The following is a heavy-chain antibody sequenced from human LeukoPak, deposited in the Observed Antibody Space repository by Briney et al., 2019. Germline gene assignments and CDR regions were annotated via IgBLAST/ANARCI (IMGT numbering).Heavy chain of an antibody. CDR1: GYTFTGYY. D-gene: IGHD3-10*01. J-gene: IGHJ6*03. Sequence: ASVKVSCKASGYTFTGYYMHWVRQAPGQGLEWMGRINPNRGGTNYAQKFQGRGTMTRDTSISTAYMELSRLRSDDTAVYYCARDSAVLPLYYYYMDVWGKGTTVTVSS. V-gene: IGHV1-2*06. CDR3: ARDSAVLPLYYYYMDV. CDR2: INPNRGGT.